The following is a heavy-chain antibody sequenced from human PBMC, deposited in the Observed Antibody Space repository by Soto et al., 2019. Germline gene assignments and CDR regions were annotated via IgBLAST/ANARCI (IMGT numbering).Heavy chain of an antibody. CDR2: TYYRSKWYN. J-gene: IGHJ6*02. V-gene: IGHV6-1*01. CDR1: GDSVSSNSAA. Sequence: SQTLSLTCAISGDSVSSNSAAWNWIRQSPSRGLEWLGRTYYRSKWYNDYAVSVKSRITINPDTSKNQFSLQLNSVTPEDTAVYYCARGAYSSSWPDHYGMDGWGQGTTVTVS. CDR3: ARGAYSSSWPDHYGMDG. D-gene: IGHD6-13*01.